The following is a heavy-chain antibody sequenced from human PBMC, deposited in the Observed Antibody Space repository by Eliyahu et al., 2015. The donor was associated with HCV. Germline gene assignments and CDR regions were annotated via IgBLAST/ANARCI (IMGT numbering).Heavy chain of an antibody. D-gene: IGHD6-19*01. Sequence: QVQLQESGPGLVKPSETLSLTCPVSGGSXTSSYWSWIRQPPGKGLEWIGYIHYSGSTNYRPSLKSRVTISVDTSKNQFSLTLTSVTAADTAVYYCASGGGGIAVAGTGGWFDPWGQGTLVTVSS. CDR1: GGSXTSSY. V-gene: IGHV4-59*01. CDR2: IHYSGST. J-gene: IGHJ5*02. CDR3: ASGGGGIAVAGTGGWFDP.